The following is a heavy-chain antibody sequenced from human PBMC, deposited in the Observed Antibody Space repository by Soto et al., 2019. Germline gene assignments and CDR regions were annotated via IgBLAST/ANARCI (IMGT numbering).Heavy chain of an antibody. Sequence: SETLSLTCAVYGGSFSGYYWSWIRQPPGKGLEWIGEINHSGSTNYNPSLKSRVTISVDTSKNQFSLKLSSVTAADTAVYYCARVNYYDSSGSTQPLGYWGQGTLVTVSS. D-gene: IGHD3-22*01. CDR2: INHSGST. V-gene: IGHV4-34*01. CDR1: GGSFSGYY. CDR3: ARVNYYDSSGSTQPLGY. J-gene: IGHJ4*02.